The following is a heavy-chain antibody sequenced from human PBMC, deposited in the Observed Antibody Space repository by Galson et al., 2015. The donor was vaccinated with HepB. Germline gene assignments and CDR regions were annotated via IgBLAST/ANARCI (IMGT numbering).Heavy chain of an antibody. J-gene: IGHJ4*02. CDR1: GFTFSSYA. CDR2: ISYDGSNK. D-gene: IGHD3-3*01. CDR3: ASPNDFWSGYFDY. Sequence: SLRLSCAASGFTFSSYAMHWVRQAPGKGLEWVAVISYDGSNKYYADSVKGRFTISRDNSKNTLYLQMNSLRAEDTAVYYCASPNDFWSGYFDYWGQGTLVTVSS. V-gene: IGHV3-30-3*01.